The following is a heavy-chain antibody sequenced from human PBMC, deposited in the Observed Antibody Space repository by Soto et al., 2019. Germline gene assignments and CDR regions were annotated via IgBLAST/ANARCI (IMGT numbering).Heavy chain of an antibody. CDR1: GGSISSGGYF. CDR3: ARVRGLYFGGDCYPPTPNWFDP. D-gene: IGHD2-21*01. CDR2: IYHSGST. Sequence: QLQLQESGSGLVKPSQTLSLTCAVSGGSISSGGYFWSWIRQPPGKGLEWIGYIYHSGSTYYNPSLKSRVSISVDRSKNQFSLKLSSVTAADTAVYYCARVRGLYFGGDCYPPTPNWFDPWGQGTLVTVSS. J-gene: IGHJ5*02. V-gene: IGHV4-30-2*01.